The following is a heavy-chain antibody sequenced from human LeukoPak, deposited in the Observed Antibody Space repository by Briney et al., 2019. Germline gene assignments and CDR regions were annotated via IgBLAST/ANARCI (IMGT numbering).Heavy chain of an antibody. J-gene: IGHJ4*02. CDR3: VKGQEFLEYIYDF. Sequence: GGSLRLSCAASEFNFNDYAMTWVRQAPGKGLEWVSGITGESGNRDYGDSVKGRFTISRDNFKSTLFLQMSSLRVEDTAIHFCVKGQEFLEYIYDFWGQGTLVTVSS. CDR1: EFNFNDYA. D-gene: IGHD3-3*01. V-gene: IGHV3-23*01. CDR2: ITGESGNR.